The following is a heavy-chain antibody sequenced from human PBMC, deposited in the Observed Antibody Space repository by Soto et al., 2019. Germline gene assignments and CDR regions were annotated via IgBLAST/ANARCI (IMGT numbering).Heavy chain of an antibody. CDR3: ARFGSEGIAAAGTIDY. CDR1: GYTFTSYA. CDR2: INAGNGNT. D-gene: IGHD6-13*01. Sequence: ASVKVSCKASGYTFTSYAMHWVRQAPGQRLEWMGWINAGNGNTKYSQKFQGRVTMTRDTSTSTVYMELSSLRSEDTAVYYCARFGSEGIAAAGTIDYWGQGTLVTVSS. J-gene: IGHJ4*02. V-gene: IGHV1-3*01.